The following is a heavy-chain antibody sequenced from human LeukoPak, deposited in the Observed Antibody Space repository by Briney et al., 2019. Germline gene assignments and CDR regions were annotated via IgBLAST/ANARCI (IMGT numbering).Heavy chain of an antibody. CDR1: GFTFSSYG. CDR3: PTLPPPPASSYFAS. V-gene: IGHV3-30*03. Sequence: GGSLRLSCAASGFTFSSYGMHWVRQAPGKGLEWVAVISYDGSNKYYADSVKGRFTISRDNSKNTLYLQMNSLRAEDTAVYYCPTLPPPPASSYFASGAREP. D-gene: IGHD2-2*01. J-gene: IGHJ4*02. CDR2: ISYDGSNK.